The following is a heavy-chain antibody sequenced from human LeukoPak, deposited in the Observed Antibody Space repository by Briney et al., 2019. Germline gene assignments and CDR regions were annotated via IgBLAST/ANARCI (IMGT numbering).Heavy chain of an antibody. CDR2: ISSSSIYI. J-gene: IGHJ4*02. CDR3: ARVEDYDILTGFDY. Sequence: PGGSLRLSCAASGFTFSSYSMNWVRQAPGKGLEWVSSISSSSIYIYYADSVKGRFTISRDNAKNSLYLQMNSLRAEDTAVYYCARVEDYDILTGFDYWGQGTLVTVSS. V-gene: IGHV3-21*01. CDR1: GFTFSSYS. D-gene: IGHD3-9*01.